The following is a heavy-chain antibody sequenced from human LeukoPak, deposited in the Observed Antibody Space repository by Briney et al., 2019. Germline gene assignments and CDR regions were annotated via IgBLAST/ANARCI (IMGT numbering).Heavy chain of an antibody. CDR1: GFTFYTYA. J-gene: IGHJ4*02. CDR3: ARDGGHPLTSYYRAY. CDR2: IIGSGGNT. D-gene: IGHD4-11*01. V-gene: IGHV3-23*01. Sequence: GGSLRLSCAASGFTFYTYAMTWVRQAPGGGLEWVSTIIGSGGNTFYAGSVKGRFTISRDTPKNTLSLQSTSLRAEDTGIYFCARDGGHPLTSYYRAYWGQGTLVTVSS.